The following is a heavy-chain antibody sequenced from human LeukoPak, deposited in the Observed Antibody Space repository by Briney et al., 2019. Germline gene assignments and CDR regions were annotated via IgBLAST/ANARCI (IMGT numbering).Heavy chain of an antibody. V-gene: IGHV1-69*13. D-gene: IGHD3-10*01. Sequence: ASVKVSCKASGYTFTSYYMHWVRQAPGQGLEWMGGIIPIFGTANYAQKFQGRVTITADESTSTAYMELSSLRSEDTAVYYCARGSYYYHDWGQGTLVTVSS. CDR1: GYTFTSYY. J-gene: IGHJ4*02. CDR2: IIPIFGTA. CDR3: ARGSYYYHD.